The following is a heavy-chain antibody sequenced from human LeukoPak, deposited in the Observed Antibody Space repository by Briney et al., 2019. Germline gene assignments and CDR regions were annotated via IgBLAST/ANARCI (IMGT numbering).Heavy chain of an antibody. V-gene: IGHV1-69*04. CDR3: AGALYYYGSGSYWGYYYGMDV. J-gene: IGHJ6*02. Sequence: SVKVSCKASGGTFSSYAISWVRQAPGQGLEWMGRIIPILGIANYAQKFQGRVTITADKSTSTAYMELSSLRSEDTAVYYCAGALYYYGSGSYWGYYYGMDVWGQGTTVTVSS. D-gene: IGHD3-10*01. CDR2: IIPILGIA. CDR1: GGTFSSYA.